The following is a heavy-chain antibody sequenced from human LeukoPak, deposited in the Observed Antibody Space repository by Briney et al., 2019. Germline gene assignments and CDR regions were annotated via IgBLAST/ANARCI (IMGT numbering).Heavy chain of an antibody. CDR3: ASPLSGYYYYMDV. D-gene: IGHD3-10*01. CDR2: INPSGGST. Sequence: ASVKVSCKASGYTFTSYYMHWVRHASGQGLEWMGIINPSGGSTSYAQKFQGRVTMTRDTSTSTVYMELSSLRSEDTAVYYCASPLSGYYYYMDVWGKGTTVTVSS. CDR1: GYTFTSYY. V-gene: IGHV1-46*01. J-gene: IGHJ6*03.